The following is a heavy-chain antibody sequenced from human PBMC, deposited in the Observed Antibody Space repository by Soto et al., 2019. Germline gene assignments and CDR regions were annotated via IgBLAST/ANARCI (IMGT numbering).Heavy chain of an antibody. CDR1: GGSISSGGYS. J-gene: IGHJ6*02. CDR3: ARVGGSGSYYRYYYYGMDV. CDR2: IYHSGST. D-gene: IGHD3-10*01. V-gene: IGHV4-30-2*01. Sequence: SETLSLTCAVSGGSISSGGYSWSWIRQPPGKGLEWIGYIYHSGSTYYNPSLKSRVTISVDRSKNQFSLKLSSVTAADTAVYYCARVGGSGSYYRYYYYGMDVWGQGTTVTVSS.